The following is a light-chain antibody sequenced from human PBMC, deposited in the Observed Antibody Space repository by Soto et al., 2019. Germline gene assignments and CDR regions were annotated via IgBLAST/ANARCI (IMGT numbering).Light chain of an antibody. CDR3: QQYGDWPLT. CDR2: ASS. V-gene: IGKV3-15*01. Sequence: EIVLTQSPAPLSVSPGERAPLSCRASQSVGSNFAWYQQKPGQAPRLLIFASSTRAAGVPARFSGSGSGTEFTLTISSLQSEDFAVYYCQQYGDWPLTFGGGAKVEIE. CDR1: QSVGSN. J-gene: IGKJ4*01.